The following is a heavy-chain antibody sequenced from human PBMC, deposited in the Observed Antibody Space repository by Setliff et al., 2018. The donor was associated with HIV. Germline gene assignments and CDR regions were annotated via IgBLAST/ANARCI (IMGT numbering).Heavy chain of an antibody. CDR2: FDPEDGGT. Sequence: ASVKVSCKVSGYTLTELSIHWVRQAPGKGLEWMGGFDPEDGGTIHAQKFQGRVTMTEDTSTDTAYMERRSLRSEDTAVYYCARDLAAAGAFDIWGQGTMVTVSS. CDR1: GYTLTELS. CDR3: ARDLAAAGAFDI. V-gene: IGHV1-24*01. D-gene: IGHD6-13*01. J-gene: IGHJ3*02.